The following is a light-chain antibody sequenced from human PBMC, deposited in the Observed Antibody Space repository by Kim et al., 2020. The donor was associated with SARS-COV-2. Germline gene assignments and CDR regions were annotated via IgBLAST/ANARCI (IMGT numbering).Light chain of an antibody. J-gene: IGLJ2*01. CDR1: SHSRYY. V-gene: IGLV3-19*01. CDR2: GGD. Sequence: ALRQTVRITCQGDSHSRYYANWYQQKEGQAPLLVIYGGDNRPAGIPERFSGSRSGKTASLTITGAQAEDEADYYCNSRDSSVNHIIVGGGTQLTVL. CDR3: NSRDSSVNHII.